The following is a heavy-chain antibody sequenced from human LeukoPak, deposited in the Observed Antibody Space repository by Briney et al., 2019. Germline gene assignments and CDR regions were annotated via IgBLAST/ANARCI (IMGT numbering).Heavy chain of an antibody. Sequence: SETLSLTCTVSDGSISSYYWSWIRQPPGKGLEWIGYIYYSGSTNYNPSLKSRVTISVDTSKNQFSLKLSSVTAADTAVYYCARGTYYYDSSYSDYWGQGTLVTVSS. D-gene: IGHD3-22*01. CDR2: IYYSGST. J-gene: IGHJ4*02. CDR1: DGSISSYY. CDR3: ARGTYYYDSSYSDY. V-gene: IGHV4-59*01.